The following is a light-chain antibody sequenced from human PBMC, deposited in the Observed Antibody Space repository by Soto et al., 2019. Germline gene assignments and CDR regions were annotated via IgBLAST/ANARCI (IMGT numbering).Light chain of an antibody. Sequence: EIVLTQSPDTLSLSPEERATLSCSASQSVTNKRLAWYQQKPGQAPRLLIYGASSRAGGIPDKFSGSGSGTDFTLTINRLEPEDFAVYYCQHYGGSPYTFAQGTKLEI. V-gene: IGKV3-20*01. CDR2: GAS. CDR3: QHYGGSPYT. CDR1: QSVTNKR. J-gene: IGKJ2*01.